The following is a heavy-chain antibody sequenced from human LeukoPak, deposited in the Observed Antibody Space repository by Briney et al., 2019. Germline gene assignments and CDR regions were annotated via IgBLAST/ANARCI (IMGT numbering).Heavy chain of an antibody. CDR2: ISGSGGST. J-gene: IGHJ4*02. V-gene: IGHV3-23*01. D-gene: IGHD2-2*01. Sequence: PGGSLRLSFAASGFTCSSYAMIGLRQAPGKGVVGGSAISGSGGSTYYADSVKGRFTISRDNSKNTLYLQMNSRRAEDTAVYYCAKGYCSSTSCPIDYWGQGTLVTVSS. CDR1: GFTCSSYA. CDR3: AKGYCSSTSCPIDY.